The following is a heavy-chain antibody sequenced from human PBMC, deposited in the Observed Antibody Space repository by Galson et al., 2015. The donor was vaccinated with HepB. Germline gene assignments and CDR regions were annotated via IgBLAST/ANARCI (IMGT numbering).Heavy chain of an antibody. CDR2: ISYDGSNK. CDR1: GFTFSSYA. V-gene: IGHV3-30-3*01. CDR3: ARSSGSYSYFDY. D-gene: IGHD1-26*01. Sequence: SLRLSCAASGFTFSSYAMHWVRQAPGKGLEWVAVISYDGSNKYYADSVKGRFTISRDNSKNTLYLQMNSLRAEDTAVYYCARSSGSYSYFDYWGQGTLVTVSS. J-gene: IGHJ4*02.